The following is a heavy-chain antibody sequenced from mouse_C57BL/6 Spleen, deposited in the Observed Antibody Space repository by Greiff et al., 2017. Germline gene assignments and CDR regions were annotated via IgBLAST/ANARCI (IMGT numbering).Heavy chain of an antibody. CDR1: GYTFTSYW. CDR3: ARREYDGGDWYFDV. D-gene: IGHD2-14*01. Sequence: QVQLQQPGAELVKPGASVKLSCKASGYTFTSYWMQWVKQRPGQGLEWIGEIDPSDSYTNYNQKFKGKATLTVDTSSSTAYMQLSRLTSEDSAVYYGARREYDGGDWYFDVWGTGTTGTVSS. CDR2: IDPSDSYT. V-gene: IGHV1-50*01. J-gene: IGHJ1*03.